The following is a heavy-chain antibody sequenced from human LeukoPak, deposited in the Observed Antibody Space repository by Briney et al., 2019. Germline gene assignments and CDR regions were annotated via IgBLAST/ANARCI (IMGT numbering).Heavy chain of an antibody. Sequence: PGGSLRLSCAASGFTVSSNYMSWVRQAPGKGLEWVSVIYSGGSTYYADSVKGRFTISRDNSKNTLYLQMNSLRAEDTAVYYCARGEFVYSSSSVKAFDIWGQGTMVTVSS. CDR3: ARGEFVYSSSSVKAFDI. D-gene: IGHD6-6*01. CDR2: IYSGGST. J-gene: IGHJ3*02. CDR1: GFTVSSNY. V-gene: IGHV3-53*01.